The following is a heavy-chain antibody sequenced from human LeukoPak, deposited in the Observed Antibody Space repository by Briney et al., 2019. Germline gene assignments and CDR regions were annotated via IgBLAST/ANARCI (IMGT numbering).Heavy chain of an antibody. D-gene: IGHD4-17*01. J-gene: IGHJ4*02. Sequence: ASVKVSCKASGYTFTGYYMHWVRPAPGQGFEWLGRVDSKSGGTHYAQEFQGRVTMTRDTSISTVYMQLISLSCDDTAVYYCAREMNYDDYRTSDYWGQGTLVTVSS. V-gene: IGHV1-2*02. CDR1: GYTFTGYY. CDR2: VDSKSGGT. CDR3: AREMNYDDYRTSDY.